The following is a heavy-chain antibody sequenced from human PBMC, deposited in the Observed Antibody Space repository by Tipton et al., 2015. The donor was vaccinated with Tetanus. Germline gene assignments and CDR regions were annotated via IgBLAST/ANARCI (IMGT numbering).Heavy chain of an antibody. Sequence: TLSLTRTVSGGSISSYYWSWIRQPPGKGLEWIGYIYYSGSTNYNPSLKSRVTISVDTSKNQFSLKLSSVTAADTAVYYCASLVPRKPNNRPYYYYYGMDVWGQGTTVTVSS. D-gene: IGHD1/OR15-1a*01. CDR3: ASLVPRKPNNRPYYYYYGMDV. CDR1: GGSISSYY. V-gene: IGHV4-59*01. CDR2: IYYSGST. J-gene: IGHJ6*02.